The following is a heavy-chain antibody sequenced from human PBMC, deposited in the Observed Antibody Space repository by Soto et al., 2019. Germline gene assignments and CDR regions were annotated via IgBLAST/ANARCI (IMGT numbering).Heavy chain of an antibody. CDR3: AGVPLRNYSVGRCTDV. D-gene: IGHD2-15*01. CDR2: IYYSGST. V-gene: IGHV4-31*03. Sequence: SETLSLTCTVSGGSISSGGYYWSWIRQHPGKGLEWIGYIYYSGSTYYNPSLKSRVTISVDTSKNQFSLKLSSVTAADTAVYYCAGVPLRNYSVGRCTDVWGQGNTVTVSS. CDR1: GGSISSGGYY. J-gene: IGHJ6*02.